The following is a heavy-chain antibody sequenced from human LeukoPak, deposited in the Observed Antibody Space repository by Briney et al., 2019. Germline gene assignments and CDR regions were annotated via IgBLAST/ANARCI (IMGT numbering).Heavy chain of an antibody. Sequence: GGSLRLSCAASGFTVSSNYMSWLRQAPGKGLEWVLLIYSGGPTYYADSVKSRFTISRDNSKNTLYLQMNSLRAEDTAVYYCASGEWPLDYWGQGTLVTVSS. D-gene: IGHD3-10*01. J-gene: IGHJ4*02. CDR3: ASGEWPLDY. CDR2: IYSGGPT. V-gene: IGHV3-53*01. CDR1: GFTVSSNY.